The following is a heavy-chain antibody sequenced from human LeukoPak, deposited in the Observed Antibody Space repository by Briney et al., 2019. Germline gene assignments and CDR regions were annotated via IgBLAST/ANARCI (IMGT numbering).Heavy chain of an antibody. Sequence: SETLSLTCTVSGGSISSSSYYWGWIRQPPGKGLEWIGSIYYSGSTYYNPSLKSRVTISVDTSKNQFTLKLSSVTAADTAVYYCARHWGTRYYGSGSSNWFDPWGQGTLVTVSS. CDR2: IYYSGST. CDR3: ARHWGTRYYGSGSSNWFDP. V-gene: IGHV4-39*01. J-gene: IGHJ5*02. CDR1: GGSISSSSYY. D-gene: IGHD3-10*01.